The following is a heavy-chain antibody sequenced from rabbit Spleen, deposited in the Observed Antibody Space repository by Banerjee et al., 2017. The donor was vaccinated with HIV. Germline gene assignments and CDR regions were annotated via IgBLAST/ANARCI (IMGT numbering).Heavy chain of an antibody. V-gene: IGHV1S45*01. CDR1: RFSFSDRDV. D-gene: IGHD8-1*01. Sequence: QEQLEESGGGLVKPEGSLTLTCKASRFSFSDRDVMCWVRQAPGKGLEWIGCINTATGKSVYASWAKGRFTIPKTSSTTVTLQMTSLTAADTATYFCARDAGSGDYIDGYGSNLWGPGTLVTVS. J-gene: IGHJ4*01. CDR3: ARDAGSGDYIDGYGSNL. CDR2: INTATGKS.